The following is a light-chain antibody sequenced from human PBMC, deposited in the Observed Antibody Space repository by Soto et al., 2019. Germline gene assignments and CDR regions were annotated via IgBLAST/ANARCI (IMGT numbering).Light chain of an antibody. J-gene: IGLJ1*01. Sequence: QSVLTQPPSVSGAPGQRVTISCTGSSSNIGAGYDVHWYQQLPGTAPKLLIYGNSNRPSGVPDRFSGSKSGTSASLAITGLQAEDEADYYCQSYDSSLSGYNYVFGTGNKVTVL. CDR2: GNS. CDR3: QSYDSSLSGYNYV. V-gene: IGLV1-40*01. CDR1: SSNIGAGYD.